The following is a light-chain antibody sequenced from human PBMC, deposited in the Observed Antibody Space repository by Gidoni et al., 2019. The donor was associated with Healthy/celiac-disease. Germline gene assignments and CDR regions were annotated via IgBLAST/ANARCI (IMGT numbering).Light chain of an antibody. CDR2: GAS. CDR3: QQYNNWPRT. CDR1: QSVSSN. J-gene: IGKJ2*01. V-gene: IGKV3-15*01. Sequence: IVMTQSPATLSVSPGERATLSCRASQSVSSNLAWYQQKPGQAPRLLIYGASTRATGIPARFSGSGSGKEFTLTISSLQSEDFAVYYCQQYNNWPRTFGQGTKLEIK.